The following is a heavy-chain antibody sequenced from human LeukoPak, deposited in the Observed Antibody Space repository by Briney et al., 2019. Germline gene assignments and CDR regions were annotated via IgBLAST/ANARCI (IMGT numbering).Heavy chain of an antibody. CDR2: ISGSGGST. J-gene: IGHJ4*02. CDR3: AKVSGSYDLGLPWAHLSYFDY. V-gene: IGHV3-23*01. Sequence: GGSLRLSCAASGFTFSSYAMSWVRQAPGKGLEWVSAISGSGGSTYYADSVKGRFTISRDNSKNTLYLQMNSLRAEDTAVYYCAKVSGSYDLGLPWAHLSYFDYWGQGTLVTVSS. CDR1: GFTFSSYA. D-gene: IGHD1-26*01.